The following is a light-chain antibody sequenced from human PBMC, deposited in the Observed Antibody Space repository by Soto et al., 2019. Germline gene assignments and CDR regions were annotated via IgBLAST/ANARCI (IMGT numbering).Light chain of an antibody. V-gene: IGKV3-15*01. CDR1: QSVSNN. CDR3: QQYNDWPPIT. CDR2: YAS. J-gene: IGKJ5*01. Sequence: EIIMTQSPATLSVSPGERATLSCRASQSVSNNLAWYQQKPGQAPRLLIYYASTRATGIPARFSGSGSVTEFTLTISSLQSEDFALYYCQQYNDWPPITFGQGTRLEVK.